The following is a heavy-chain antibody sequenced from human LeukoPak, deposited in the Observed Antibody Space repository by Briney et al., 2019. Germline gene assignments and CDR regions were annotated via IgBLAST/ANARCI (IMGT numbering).Heavy chain of an antibody. D-gene: IGHD3-22*01. J-gene: IGHJ6*03. CDR3: ARGFYYDNYMDV. CDR1: GASITSGNYY. CDR2: IRYSGST. V-gene: IGHV4-31*03. Sequence: SETLSLTCTVSGASITSGNYYWSWIRQHPGKGLEWIGYIRYSGSTYHNPSLKSRLAISVDTSRNQFSLDPSSVTAADTAAYHCARGFYYDNYMDVWGNGTTVTVSS.